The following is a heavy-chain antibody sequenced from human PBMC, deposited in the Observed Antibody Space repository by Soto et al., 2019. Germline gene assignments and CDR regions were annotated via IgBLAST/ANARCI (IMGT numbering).Heavy chain of an antibody. Sequence: TSETLSLTCTVSGGSISSYYWSWIRQPPGKGLEWIGYIYYSGSTNYNPSLKSRVTISVDTSKNRFSLKLSSVTAADTAVYYWGREITMGYCSGGSCQRGYYYGMDVWGQGTRVTVSS. CDR1: GGSISSYY. D-gene: IGHD2-15*01. CDR2: IYYSGST. J-gene: IGHJ6*02. CDR3: GREITMGYCSGGSCQRGYYYGMDV. V-gene: IGHV4-59*01.